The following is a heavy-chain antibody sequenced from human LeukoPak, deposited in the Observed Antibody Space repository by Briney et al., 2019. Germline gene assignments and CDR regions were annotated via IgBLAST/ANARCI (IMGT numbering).Heavy chain of an antibody. CDR3: ARVPILTYCSGTSCRYYFDY. V-gene: IGHV4-4*02. CDR2: IYHSGST. Sequence: PSGTLSLTCDVSGGSISSSNWWSWVRQPPGKGLEWIGDIYHSGSTNFNPSLKSRVTISVDKSKNQFSLKLNSVTAADTAMYYCARVPILTYCSGTSCRYYFDYWGQGTLATVSS. D-gene: IGHD2-2*01. CDR1: GGSISSSNW. J-gene: IGHJ4*02.